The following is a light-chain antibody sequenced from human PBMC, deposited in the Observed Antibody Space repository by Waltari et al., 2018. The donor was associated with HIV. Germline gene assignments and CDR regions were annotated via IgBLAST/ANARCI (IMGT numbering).Light chain of an antibody. V-gene: IGLV3-25*03. CDR3: QSPDSSGPWV. CDR1: ALPKKY. J-gene: IGLJ3*02. Sequence: SYELTQPPSVSVSPGQTARITCSGDALPKKYAYWYQQKPGQAPVLVIYKDTERPSGIPERFSGSSSGTTVTLTISGVQAEDEADYYCQSPDSSGPWVFGGGTKLTVL. CDR2: KDT.